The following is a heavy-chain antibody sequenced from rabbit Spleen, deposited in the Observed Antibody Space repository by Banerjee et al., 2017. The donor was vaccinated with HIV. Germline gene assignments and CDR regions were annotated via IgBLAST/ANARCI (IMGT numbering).Heavy chain of an antibody. Sequence: QEQLVESGGGLVKPGASLTLTCTASGVSFSFSSYMCWVRQAPGKGLEWIGCIDAGSSGFTYFATWAKGRFTISRTSSTTVTLQMTRLTAADTATYFCARDTSTSFSTYGMDLWGPGTLVTVS. CDR3: ARDTSTSFSTYGMDL. CDR2: IDAGSSGFT. CDR1: GVSFSFSSY. J-gene: IGHJ6*01. D-gene: IGHD1-1*01. V-gene: IGHV1S45*01.